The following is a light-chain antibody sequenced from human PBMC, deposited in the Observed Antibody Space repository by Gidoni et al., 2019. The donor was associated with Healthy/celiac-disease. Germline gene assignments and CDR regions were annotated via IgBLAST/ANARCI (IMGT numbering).Light chain of an antibody. J-gene: IGLJ2*01. CDR1: NIGSKS. CDR3: QVWDSSSDHVV. CDR2: YDR. V-gene: IGLV3-21*04. Sequence: SSLLTLPPPVSVAPGKTARITCGGNNIGSKSVHWYQQKPGQAPMLVNYYDRERPSGIPERFAGSNCWNTATLTISRVEAGDEADYYCQVWDSSSDHVVFGGGTKLTVL.